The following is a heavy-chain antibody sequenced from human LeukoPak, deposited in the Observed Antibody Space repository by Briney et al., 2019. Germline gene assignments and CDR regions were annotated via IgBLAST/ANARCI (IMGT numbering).Heavy chain of an antibody. CDR2: IIPIFGTA. CDR3: ASPYDFWSGYERMGYYYYYYMDV. CDR1: GGTFSSYA. D-gene: IGHD3-3*01. V-gene: IGHV1-69*01. Sequence: SVRVSCKASGGTFSSYAISWVRQAPGQGLEWMGGIIPIFGTANYAQKFQGRVTITADESTSTAYMELSSLRSEDTAVYYCASPYDFWSGYERMGYYYYYYMDVWGKGTTVTVSS. J-gene: IGHJ6*03.